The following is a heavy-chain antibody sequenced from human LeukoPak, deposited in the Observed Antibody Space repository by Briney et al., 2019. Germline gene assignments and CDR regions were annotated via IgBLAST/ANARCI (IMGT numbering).Heavy chain of an antibody. CDR1: GGSISSYY. D-gene: IGHD6-13*01. Sequence: KPSETLSLTCTVSGGSISSYYWSWIRQPAGKGLEWIGRIYISGSTNYNPSLKSRVTMSVDTSKNQFSLKLSSVTAADTAVYYCARDVRAAAGTPVAFDIWGQGSMVTVSS. V-gene: IGHV4-4*07. CDR2: IYISGST. J-gene: IGHJ3*02. CDR3: ARDVRAAAGTPVAFDI.